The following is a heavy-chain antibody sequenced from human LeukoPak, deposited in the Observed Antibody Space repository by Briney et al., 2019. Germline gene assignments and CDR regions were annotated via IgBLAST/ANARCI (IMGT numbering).Heavy chain of an antibody. Sequence: SETLSLTCTVPGDSISSYYCSWIRQPPGKGLEWIGYIYYSGSTNYNPSLKSRVAISVDTSKNQFSLKLSSVTAADTAVYYCAREGGYDFWSGYYTKNYYYYYMDVWGKGTTVTVSS. CDR1: GDSISSYY. CDR2: IYYSGST. J-gene: IGHJ6*03. V-gene: IGHV4-59*01. CDR3: AREGGYDFWSGYYTKNYYYYYMDV. D-gene: IGHD3-3*01.